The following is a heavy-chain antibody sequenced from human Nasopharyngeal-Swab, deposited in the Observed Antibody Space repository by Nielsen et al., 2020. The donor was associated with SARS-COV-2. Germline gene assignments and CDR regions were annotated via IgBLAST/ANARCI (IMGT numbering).Heavy chain of an antibody. CDR3: TTETYYYDSSGPDAFDV. V-gene: IGHV3-15*01. Sequence: GGSLRPSCAASGFTFNDAWMSWVRQAPGKGLEWVGRIKSKTDGGTTDYAAPVKGRFAISRDDSKNTLYLQMNSLKTEDTAVYFCTTETYYYDSSGPDAFDVWGQGTMVTVSS. D-gene: IGHD3-22*01. CDR2: IKSKTDGGTT. J-gene: IGHJ3*01. CDR1: GFTFNDAW.